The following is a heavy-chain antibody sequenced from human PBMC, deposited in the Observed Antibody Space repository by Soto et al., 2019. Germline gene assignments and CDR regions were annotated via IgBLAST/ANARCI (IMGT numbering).Heavy chain of an antibody. CDR3: ATLPRLDGMDV. CDR2: IFHTGST. J-gene: IGHJ6*02. V-gene: IGHV4-38-2*01. D-gene: IGHD6-25*01. CDR1: GYSISSGHS. Sequence: LSLTFAVSGYSISSGHSWGWIRQPPGKGLEWIGSIFHTGSTYYNPSLKSRVTLSVDTSKNQFSLKLSSVTAADTAVYFCATLPRLDGMDVWGQGTTVTVSS.